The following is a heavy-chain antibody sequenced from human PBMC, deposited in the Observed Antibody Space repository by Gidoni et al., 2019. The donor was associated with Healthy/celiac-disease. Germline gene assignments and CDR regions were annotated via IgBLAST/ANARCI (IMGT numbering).Heavy chain of an antibody. CDR2: IWYDGSNK. V-gene: IGHV3-33*01. Sequence: QVQLVESGGGVVQPGRSLRLSCAASGFTFSSYGMHWVRQAPGKGLEWVAVIWYDGSNKYYADSVKGRFTISRDNSKNTLDLQMNSLRAEDTAVYYCARDYPPGRGLDYWGQGTLVTVSS. D-gene: IGHD3-16*02. CDR1: GFTFSSYG. J-gene: IGHJ4*02. CDR3: ARDYPPGRGLDY.